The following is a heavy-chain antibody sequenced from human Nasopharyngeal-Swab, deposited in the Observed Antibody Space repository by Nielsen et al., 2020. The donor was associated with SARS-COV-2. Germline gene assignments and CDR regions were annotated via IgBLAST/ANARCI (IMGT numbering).Heavy chain of an antibody. CDR3: VKDNLLRAFDL. Sequence: GGSLRLSCAASGFTFDDYAIHWVRQAPGRGLERVSGISWDSGNIGYADSVKGRFTISRDNAKNSLYLQMNSLRAEDTALYYCVKDNLLRAFDLWGQGTMVTVSS. CDR2: ISWDSGNI. D-gene: IGHD2-15*01. CDR1: GFTFDDYA. J-gene: IGHJ3*01. V-gene: IGHV3-9*01.